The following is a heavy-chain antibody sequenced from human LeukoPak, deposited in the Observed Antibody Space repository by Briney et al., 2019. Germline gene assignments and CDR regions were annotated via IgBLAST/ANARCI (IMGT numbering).Heavy chain of an antibody. CDR3: ARDRDDYSTPEKDYYYYYGMDV. Sequence: ASVKVSCKASGYTFTSYYMHWVRQAPGQGLEWVGIINPSGGSTSYAQKFQGRVTMTRDTSTSTVYMELSSLRSEDTAVYYCARDRDDYSTPEKDYYYYYGMDVWGQGTTVTVSS. CDR1: GYTFTSYY. V-gene: IGHV1-46*01. D-gene: IGHD4-11*01. J-gene: IGHJ6*02. CDR2: INPSGGST.